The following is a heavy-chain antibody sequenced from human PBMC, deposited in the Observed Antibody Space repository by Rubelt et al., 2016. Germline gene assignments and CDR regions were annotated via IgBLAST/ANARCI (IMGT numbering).Heavy chain of an antibody. J-gene: IGHJ6*02. CDR3: ARVTRSIEADNYYYYHGMDV. Sequence: QVQLQQWGAGLLKPSETLSLTCAVYGGSFSGYYWSWIRQPPGKGLEWIGEINHSGSTNYNPSLESRVTTSVDTSKNQVSLKLRSGTAADTAVYYCARVTRSIEADNYYYYHGMDVWGQGTTVTVSS. CDR2: INHSGST. CDR1: GGSFSGYY. V-gene: IGHV4-34*01. D-gene: IGHD6-13*01.